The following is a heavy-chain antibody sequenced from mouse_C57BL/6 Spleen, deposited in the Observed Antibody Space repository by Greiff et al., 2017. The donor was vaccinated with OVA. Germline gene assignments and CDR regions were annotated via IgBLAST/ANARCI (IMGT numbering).Heavy chain of an antibody. D-gene: IGHD2-3*01. CDR2: IYPGDGAT. CDR3: ARWGDGYPWYFDV. Sequence: QVQLQQSGPELVKPGASVKISCKASGYAFSSSWMNWVKQRPGKGLEWIGRIYPGDGATNYNGKFKGTATLTADKSSSTAYMQLSSLTSEDVAVXFCARWGDGYPWYFDVWGTGTTVTASS. J-gene: IGHJ1*03. CDR1: GYAFSSSW. V-gene: IGHV1-82*01.